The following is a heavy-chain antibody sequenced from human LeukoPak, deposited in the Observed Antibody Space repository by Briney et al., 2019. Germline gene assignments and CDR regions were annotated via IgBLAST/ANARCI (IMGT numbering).Heavy chain of an antibody. CDR3: ARDRGYCSSTSCYALYYFDY. D-gene: IGHD2-2*03. CDR2: ISYDGSNK. Sequence: GRSLRLSCAASGFTFSSYAMQWVRQAPGKGLEWVAVISYDGSNKYYADSVKGRFTISRDNSKNTLYLQMNSLGAEDTAVYYCARDRGYCSSTSCYALYYFDYWGQGTLVTVSS. J-gene: IGHJ4*02. CDR1: GFTFSSYA. V-gene: IGHV3-30*04.